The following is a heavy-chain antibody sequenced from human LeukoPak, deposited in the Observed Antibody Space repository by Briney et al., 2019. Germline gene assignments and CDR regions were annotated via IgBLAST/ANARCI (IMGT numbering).Heavy chain of an antibody. CDR3: ARVEQWLVAFYYYYYMDV. V-gene: IGHV3-7*01. J-gene: IGHJ6*03. D-gene: IGHD6-19*01. CDR2: IKQDGSEK. CDR1: GFTFSSYE. Sequence: GGSLRLSCAASGFTFSSYEMNWVRQAPGKGLEWVANIKQDGSEKYYVDSVKGRFTISRDNAKNSLYLQMNSLRAEDTAVYYCARVEQWLVAFYYYYYMDVWGKGTTVTISS.